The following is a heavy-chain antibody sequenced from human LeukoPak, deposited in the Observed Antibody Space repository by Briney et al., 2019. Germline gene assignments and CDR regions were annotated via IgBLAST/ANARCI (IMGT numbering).Heavy chain of an antibody. CDR1: VYTFTSYD. J-gene: IGHJ4*02. V-gene: IGHV1-8*01. CDR2: MNPNRGNP. Sequence: SSVKVSCKACVYTFTSYDIIGVGQATRQGLEGMGWMNPNRGNPGYAQKFQGRATMTRNTSINTAYMEPSRLSSEDTAIYYCSRGVGIVSTITTEHFDDWGQGTTVTVSS. D-gene: IGHD5/OR15-5a*01. CDR3: SRGVGIVSTITTEHFDD.